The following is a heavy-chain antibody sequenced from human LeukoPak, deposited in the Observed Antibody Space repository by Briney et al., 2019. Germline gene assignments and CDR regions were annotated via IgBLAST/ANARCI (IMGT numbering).Heavy chain of an antibody. CDR1: GYSFTSYW. CDR3: ARSWEEEHGDAFDI. J-gene: IGHJ3*02. D-gene: IGHD1-26*01. Sequence: GESLKVSCKGSGYSFTSYWFGWVRQMPGKGLEWMGIIYPGDSDTRYSPSFQGQVTISADESISTAYLQWSSLKASDTAMYYCARSWEEEHGDAFDIWGQGTMVTVSS. V-gene: IGHV5-51*01. CDR2: IYPGDSDT.